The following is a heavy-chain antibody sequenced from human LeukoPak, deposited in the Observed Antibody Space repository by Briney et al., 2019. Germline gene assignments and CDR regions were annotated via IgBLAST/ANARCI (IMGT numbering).Heavy chain of an antibody. CDR1: GFIFSTYA. Sequence: GGSLRLSCAASGFIFSTYAIHWVRQAPGKGLEYVSAISSNGVNTYYANSVKGRFTISRDNSKNTLYLQMNRLRAEDTAVYYCARAGPSSSWHQFDYWGQGTLVTVSS. D-gene: IGHD6-13*01. J-gene: IGHJ4*02. CDR3: ARAGPSSSWHQFDY. CDR2: ISSNGVNT. V-gene: IGHV3-64*01.